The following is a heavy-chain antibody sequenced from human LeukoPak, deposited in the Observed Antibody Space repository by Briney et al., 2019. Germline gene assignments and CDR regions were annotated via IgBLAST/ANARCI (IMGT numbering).Heavy chain of an antibody. CDR1: GGSISNYC. D-gene: IGHD2-8*01. V-gene: IGHV4-4*07. CDR2: IYITGST. Sequence: SETLSLTCTVSGGSISNYCWSWIRQSAGKGLEWIGRIYITGSTNYNPSLKSRVSMSLDTSKNQLSLKLTSVTAADTAVYYCAREAGLIYFYYIDVWGKGTTVTVSS. J-gene: IGHJ6*03. CDR3: AREAGLIYFYYIDV.